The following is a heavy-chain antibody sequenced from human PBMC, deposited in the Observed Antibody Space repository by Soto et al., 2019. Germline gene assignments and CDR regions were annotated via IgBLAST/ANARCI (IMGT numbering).Heavy chain of an antibody. CDR3: ARRYGSAIDY. CDR2: IYYSGST. CDR1: GGSSSSYY. Sequence: LETLSHTCTVSGGSSSSYYWIWIRQPPGKGLEWIGYIYYSGSTNYNPSLKSRVTISVDTSKNQFSLKLSSVTAADTAVYYCARRYGSAIDYWGQGTLVTVSS. V-gene: IGHV4-59*08. J-gene: IGHJ4*02. D-gene: IGHD1-26*01.